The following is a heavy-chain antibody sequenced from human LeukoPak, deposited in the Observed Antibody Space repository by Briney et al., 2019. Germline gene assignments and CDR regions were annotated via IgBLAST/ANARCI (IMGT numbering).Heavy chain of an antibody. CDR1: GFTFSNYA. CDR3: GRDPNGDYVGAFDF. Sequence: PGGSLRLSCAASGFTFSNYAMTWVRLTPGKGLEWVSSIRGSGGGTSYADSVKGRFTMSRDNSKSTLYLQMNSLRAEDTALYYCGRDPNGDYVGAFDFWGQGILVTVSS. CDR2: IRGSGGGT. J-gene: IGHJ3*01. V-gene: IGHV3-23*01. D-gene: IGHD4-17*01.